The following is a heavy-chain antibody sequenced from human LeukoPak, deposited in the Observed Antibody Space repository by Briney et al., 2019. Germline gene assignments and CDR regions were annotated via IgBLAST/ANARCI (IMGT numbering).Heavy chain of an antibody. CDR1: GGSFSGYY. D-gene: IGHD3-10*01. J-gene: IGHJ1*01. CDR2: MYYSGST. Sequence: SETLSLTCAVYGGSFSGYYWSWIRQPPGKGLEWIGSMYYSGSTYYNPSLKSRVTISVDTSKNQFSLKLSSVTAADTAVYYCARVGDYYGSGSYLAPAEYFQHWGQGTLVTVSS. CDR3: ARVGDYYGSGSYLAPAEYFQH. V-gene: IGHV4-34*01.